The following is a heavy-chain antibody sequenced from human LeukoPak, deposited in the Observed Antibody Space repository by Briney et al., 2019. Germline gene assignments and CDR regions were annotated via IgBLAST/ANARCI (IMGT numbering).Heavy chain of an antibody. CDR1: GYSSISYC. Sequence: GESLKISCEGSGYSSISYCIGGVRQMPRKGLEWMGIIYTGDSDTRYSPSFQGPVTISADTSISTAYVQWSRLKGSETAMYYCARSTYGDYYDAFDIWGQGTMVTVSS. CDR3: ARSTYGDYYDAFDI. CDR2: IYTGDSDT. J-gene: IGHJ3*02. D-gene: IGHD4-17*01. V-gene: IGHV5-51*06.